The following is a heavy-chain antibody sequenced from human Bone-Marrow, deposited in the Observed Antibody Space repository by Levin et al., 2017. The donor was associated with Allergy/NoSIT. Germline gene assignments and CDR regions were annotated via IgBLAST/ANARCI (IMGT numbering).Heavy chain of an antibody. D-gene: IGHD1-26*01. CDR3: AKNFGGSIRACDI. CDR1: GGTFSTHA. CDR2: IIPMFGST. J-gene: IGHJ3*02. Sequence: GASVKVSCKASGGTFSTHAISWTRQAPGQGLEWMAGIIPMFGSTNYARKFQGRVTLTADESMSTAYMELSSLRSDDTAVYYCAKNFGGSIRACDIWGQGTMVAVSS. V-gene: IGHV1-69*13.